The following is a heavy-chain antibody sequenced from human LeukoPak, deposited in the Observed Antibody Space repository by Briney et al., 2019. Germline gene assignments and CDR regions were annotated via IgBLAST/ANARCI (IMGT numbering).Heavy chain of an antibody. CDR2: ISAYNGNT. D-gene: IGHD3-22*01. Sequence: GPVKVSCKASGYTFTSYGISWVRQAPGQGLEWMGWISAYNGNTNYAQKLQGRVTMTTDTSTSTAYMELRSLRSDDTAVYYCARDGPYYYDSSGYYSYFDYWGQGTLVTVSS. CDR1: GYTFTSYG. J-gene: IGHJ4*02. V-gene: IGHV1-18*01. CDR3: ARDGPYYYDSSGYYSYFDY.